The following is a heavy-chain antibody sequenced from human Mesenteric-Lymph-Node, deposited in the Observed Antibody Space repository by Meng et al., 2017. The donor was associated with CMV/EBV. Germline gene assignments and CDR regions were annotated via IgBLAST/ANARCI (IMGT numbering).Heavy chain of an antibody. Sequence: LSLTCVGSGFSFSTYALHWVRQAPGKGLEFVAVISSDGSNKYYAASVKGRFTISRDNSKNTLYLQLDSLRPEDTAVYYCARPYNSVDFWNGYSYYLDYWGQGVLVTVSS. D-gene: IGHD3-3*01. J-gene: IGHJ4*02. CDR1: GFSFSTYA. CDR3: ARPYNSVDFWNGYSYYLDY. CDR2: ISSDGSNK. V-gene: IGHV3-30-3*01.